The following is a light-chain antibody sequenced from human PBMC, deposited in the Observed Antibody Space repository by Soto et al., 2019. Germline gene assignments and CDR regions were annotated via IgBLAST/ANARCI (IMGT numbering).Light chain of an antibody. V-gene: IGKV3-20*01. CDR3: QQYGSSRT. CDR1: QSVRSGY. J-gene: IGKJ1*01. Sequence: EIVLTQSPGTLSFSPGDRATLSCRASQSVRSGYLAWYQQKPSPAPMLLIYGASISDTVTPDRFRGSGSGTDFTLTISRQQPEDFAVYYCQQYGSSRTFGQGTKVEIK. CDR2: GAS.